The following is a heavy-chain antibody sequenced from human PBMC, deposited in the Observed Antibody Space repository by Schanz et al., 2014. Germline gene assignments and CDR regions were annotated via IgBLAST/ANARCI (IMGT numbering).Heavy chain of an antibody. Sequence: EVQLVESGGGLVQPGGSLRLSCAASGFTLSNSDMHWVRQGTRNGLEWVSTIGYLGNTYYPDSVKGRFTVSRDSGQNSLYLQMNSLRAGDTAVYDCARGTDWSLHYWGQGALVTVSS. CDR2: IGYLGNT. J-gene: IGHJ4*02. D-gene: IGHD1-1*01. CDR1: GFTLSNSD. V-gene: IGHV3-13*01. CDR3: ARGTDWSLHY.